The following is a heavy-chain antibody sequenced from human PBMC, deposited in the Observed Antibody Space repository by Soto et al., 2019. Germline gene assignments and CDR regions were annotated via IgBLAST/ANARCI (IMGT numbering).Heavy chain of an antibody. CDR3: AREWGYCSSTRCYSSPAY. Sequence: QVQLVQSGAEVKKPGASVKVSCKASGYTFTSYDINWVRQATGQGLEWMGWMNPNSGNTGYAQKFQGRVTMTRNTSIGRAYMELSSMRSEDTAVYYCAREWGYCSSTRCYSSPAYWGQGTLVTVSS. D-gene: IGHD2-2*01. J-gene: IGHJ4*02. CDR1: GYTFTSYD. CDR2: MNPNSGNT. V-gene: IGHV1-8*01.